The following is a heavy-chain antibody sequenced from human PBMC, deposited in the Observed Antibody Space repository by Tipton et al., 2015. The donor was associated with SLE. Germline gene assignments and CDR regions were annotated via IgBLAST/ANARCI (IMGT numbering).Heavy chain of an antibody. Sequence: LSLTCTVAGGSISSYYWTWIRQPPGKGLEWIGYIYTSGSTNYNPSLKSRVTISVDTSKKQFSLKLSSVTAADTAVYYCARDRADGGFLEWGYYYYYMDVWGKGTTVTVSS. J-gene: IGHJ6*03. CDR2: IYTSGST. CDR1: GGSISSYY. V-gene: IGHV4-4*08. CDR3: ARDRADGGFLEWGYYYYYMDV. D-gene: IGHD3-3*01.